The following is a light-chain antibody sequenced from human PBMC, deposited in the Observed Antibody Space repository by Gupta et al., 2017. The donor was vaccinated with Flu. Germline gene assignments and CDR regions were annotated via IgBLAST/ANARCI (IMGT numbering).Light chain of an antibody. V-gene: IGLV7-43*01. CDR3: LLHYGSIWV. CDR2: GTS. CDR1: TGAVTSGYY. Sequence: GTVTLTCASSTGAVTSGYYPNWFQQKPGQAPRALIYGTSNKHSWTPARFSGSLLGGIAALTLSGVQPEDEAEYYCLLHYGSIWVFGGGTKLTVL. J-gene: IGLJ3*02.